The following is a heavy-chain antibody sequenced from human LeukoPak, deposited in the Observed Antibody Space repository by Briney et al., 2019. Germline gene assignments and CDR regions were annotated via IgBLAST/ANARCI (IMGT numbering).Heavy chain of an antibody. Sequence: ASVKVSCKASGYTFTGYYMHWVRQAPGQGLEWLGWINPNSGDTNYAQKFQGRVTLTRDMSISTAYMELSGLTSDDTAIYYCARGTTAATPYYFAFWGQGTQVTVSS. D-gene: IGHD2-15*01. J-gene: IGHJ4*02. CDR3: ARGTTAATPYYFAF. V-gene: IGHV1-2*02. CDR1: GYTFTGYY. CDR2: INPNSGDT.